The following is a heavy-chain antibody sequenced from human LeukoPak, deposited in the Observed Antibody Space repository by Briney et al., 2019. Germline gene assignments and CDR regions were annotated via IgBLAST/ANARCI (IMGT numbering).Heavy chain of an antibody. J-gene: IGHJ4*02. V-gene: IGHV3-48*02. CDR3: AREGGDGRGWFGY. CDR1: GFALSTYS. Sequence: PGGSLRLSCAASGFALSTYSMTWVRQAXGKGLEWVAYISGDSSIINYADSLKGRFTVSRDNARNSLYLQMNSLRDEDTAVYYCAREGGDGRGWFGYWGQGALVTVSS. D-gene: IGHD6-19*01. CDR2: ISGDSSII.